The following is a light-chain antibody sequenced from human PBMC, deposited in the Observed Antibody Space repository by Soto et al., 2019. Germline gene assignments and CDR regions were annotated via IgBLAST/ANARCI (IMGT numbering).Light chain of an antibody. J-gene: IGKJ5*01. V-gene: IGKV1-9*01. CDR3: QQYGSSLP. CDR1: QGISSY. Sequence: IQLTQSPSSLSASVGDRVTITCRASQGISSYFAWYQQKPGKAPKLLIYAVSTLQSGVPSRFSGSGSGTDFTLTISRLEPEDFAVYYCQQYGSSLPFGQGTRLEIK. CDR2: AVS.